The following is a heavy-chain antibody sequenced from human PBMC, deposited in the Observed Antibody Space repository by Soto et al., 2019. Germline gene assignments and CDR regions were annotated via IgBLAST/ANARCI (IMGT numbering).Heavy chain of an antibody. Sequence: GGSLRLSCAASGFTFTNAWMSWVRQAPGKGLEWVGRIKSKTDGGTTDYAAPVKGRFTISRDDSKNTLYLQMNSLKTEDTAVYHCTYYYDSVSYPRFDYWGQGTLVTVSS. D-gene: IGHD3-22*01. CDR2: IKSKTDGGTT. CDR1: GFTFTNAW. CDR3: TYYYDSVSYPRFDY. V-gene: IGHV3-15*01. J-gene: IGHJ4*02.